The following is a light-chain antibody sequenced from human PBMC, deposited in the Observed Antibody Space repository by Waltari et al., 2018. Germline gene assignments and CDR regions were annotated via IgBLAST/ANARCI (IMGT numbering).Light chain of an antibody. V-gene: IGKV1-5*03. J-gene: IGKJ3*01. CDR1: QTISSW. CDR3: QQYDSYPFT. CDR2: KAS. Sequence: DIQMTQSPSPLSASVGDRVTITFRPSQTISSWFAWYQQTPGKHPKLLIYKASSLESGVPSTFSGSGSGTEFTLTISSLQPDDFATYYCQQYDSYPFTFGPGTRVDIK.